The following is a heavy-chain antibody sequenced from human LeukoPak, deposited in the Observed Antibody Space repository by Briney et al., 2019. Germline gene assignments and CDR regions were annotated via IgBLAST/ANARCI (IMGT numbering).Heavy chain of an antibody. D-gene: IGHD3-10*01. CDR1: GFTFSSYA. CDR3: AKDGVEGLLWFGELLYFDY. Sequence: PGGSLRLSCAASGFTFSSYAMSWVRQAPGKGLEWVSAISGSGGSTYYADSVKGRFTISRDNSKNTLYLQMNSLRAEDTAVYYCAKDGVEGLLWFGELLYFDYWGQGTLVTVSS. CDR2: ISGSGGST. J-gene: IGHJ4*02. V-gene: IGHV3-23*01.